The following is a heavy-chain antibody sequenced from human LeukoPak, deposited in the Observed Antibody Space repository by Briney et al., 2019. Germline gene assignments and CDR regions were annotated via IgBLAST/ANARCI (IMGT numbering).Heavy chain of an antibody. Sequence: ASVKVSCKVSGYTLTELSMHWVRQAPGQGLEWMGIINPSGGSTSYAQKFQGRVTMTRDTSTSTVYMELSSLRSEDTAVYYCARSHSSYSSSWYGAFDIWGQGTMVTVSS. CDR3: ARSHSSYSSSWYGAFDI. V-gene: IGHV1-46*01. CDR2: INPSGGST. CDR1: GYTLTELS. D-gene: IGHD6-13*01. J-gene: IGHJ3*02.